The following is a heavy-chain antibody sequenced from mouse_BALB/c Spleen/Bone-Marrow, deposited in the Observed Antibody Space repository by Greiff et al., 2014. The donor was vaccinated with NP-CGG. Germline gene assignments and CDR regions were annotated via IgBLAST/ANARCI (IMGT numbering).Heavy chain of an antibody. CDR1: GYSITSGYY. CDR3: ARVYDYDEYFDV. J-gene: IGHJ1*01. D-gene: IGHD2-4*01. Sequence: EVKLEELGPGLVKPSQSLSLTCSVTGYSITSGYYWNWIRQFPGNKLEWMGYISYDGSNNYNPSLKNRISITRDTSKNQFFLKLNSVTTEDTATYYCARVYDYDEYFDVWGAGTTVTVSS. V-gene: IGHV3-6*02. CDR2: ISYDGSN.